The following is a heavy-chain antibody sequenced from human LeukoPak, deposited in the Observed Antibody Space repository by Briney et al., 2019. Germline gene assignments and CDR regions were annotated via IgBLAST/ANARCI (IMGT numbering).Heavy chain of an antibody. CDR2: IYYSGST. J-gene: IGHJ4*02. Sequence: SETLSLTCTVSGGSISSSSYYWGWIRQPPGKGLEWIGSIYYSGSTYYNPSLKSRVTISVDTSKNQFSLKLSSVTAADTAVYYCASETTNLAYCGGDCFSYFDYWGQGTLVTVSS. CDR1: GGSISSSSYY. D-gene: IGHD2-21*01. V-gene: IGHV4-39*01. CDR3: ASETTNLAYCGGDCFSYFDY.